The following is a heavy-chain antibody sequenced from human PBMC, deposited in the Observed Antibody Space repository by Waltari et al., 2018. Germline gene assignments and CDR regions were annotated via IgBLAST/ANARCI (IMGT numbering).Heavy chain of an antibody. D-gene: IGHD6-13*01. CDR2: ISYDGSNK. V-gene: IGHV3-30*18. CDR1: GFTFSSYG. CDR3: AKDRHSSSWPTYYYYYGMDV. J-gene: IGHJ6*02. Sequence: QVQLVESGGGVVQPGRSLRLSCAASGFTFSSYGMHWVRQAPGKGLEWVAVISYDGSNKYYADSGNGRFTISRDNSKNTLYLQMNSLRAEDTAVYYCAKDRHSSSWPTYYYYYGMDVWGQGTTVTVSS.